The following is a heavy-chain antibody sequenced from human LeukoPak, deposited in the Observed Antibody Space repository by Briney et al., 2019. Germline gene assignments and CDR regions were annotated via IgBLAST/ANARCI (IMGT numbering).Heavy chain of an antibody. V-gene: IGHV4-34*01. CDR1: GGSFSGYY. CDR3: ARGTHGNFDY. CDR2: INHSGST. J-gene: IGHJ4*02. D-gene: IGHD1-26*01. Sequence: PSETLSLTCAVYGGSFSGYYWSWIRQPPGKGLEWIGEINHSGSTNYNPSLKSRVTIPVDTSKNQFSLKLSSVTAADTAVYYCARGTHGNFDYWGQGTLVTVSS.